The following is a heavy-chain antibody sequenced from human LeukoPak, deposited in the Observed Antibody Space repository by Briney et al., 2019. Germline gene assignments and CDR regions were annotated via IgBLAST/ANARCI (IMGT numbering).Heavy chain of an antibody. CDR1: GYTFTGYY. J-gene: IGHJ5*02. V-gene: IGHV1-2*02. CDR2: INPNSGGT. D-gene: IGHD6-13*01. Sequence: ASVKVSCKASGYTFTGYYMHWVRQAPGQGLEWMGWINPNSGGTNYAQKFQGRVTMTRDTSISTAYMELSRPGSDDMAVYYCARASSSWYRNWFDPWGQGTLVTLSS. CDR3: ARASSSWYRNWFDP.